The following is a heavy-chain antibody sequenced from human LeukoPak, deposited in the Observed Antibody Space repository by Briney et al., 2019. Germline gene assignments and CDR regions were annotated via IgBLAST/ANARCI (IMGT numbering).Heavy chain of an antibody. Sequence: ASVKVSCKASGYTFTGYYMHWVRQAPGQGLEWMGWINPNSGGTNYAQKFQGRVTLTSDTSINTAYMELRGLKSDDTAVYYCARDVSASGTDYILSNWFDPWGQGTLVTVSS. D-gene: IGHD3-10*01. J-gene: IGHJ5*02. V-gene: IGHV1-2*02. CDR1: GYTFTGYY. CDR3: ARDVSASGTDYILSNWFDP. CDR2: INPNSGGT.